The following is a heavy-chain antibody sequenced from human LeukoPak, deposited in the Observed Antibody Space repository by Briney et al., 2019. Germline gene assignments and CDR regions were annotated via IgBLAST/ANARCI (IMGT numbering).Heavy chain of an antibody. CDR1: GGSISSYY. D-gene: IGHD3-16*01. CDR3: ARDGRGGVKPYYYYYYMDV. Sequence: SETLSLTCTVSGGSISSYYWSWIRQPPGKGLEWIGYIYYSGSTNYNPSLKSRVTISVDTSKNQFSLKLSSVTAADTAVYYCARDGRGGVKPYYYYYYMDVWGKGTTVTISS. J-gene: IGHJ6*03. V-gene: IGHV4-59*01. CDR2: IYYSGST.